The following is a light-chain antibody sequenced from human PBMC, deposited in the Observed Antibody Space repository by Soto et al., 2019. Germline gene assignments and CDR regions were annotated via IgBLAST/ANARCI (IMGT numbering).Light chain of an antibody. V-gene: IGLV3-27*01. CDR1: VLAKKF. J-gene: IGLJ1*01. CDR3: YSAADNMGV. Sequence: SYELTQPSSVSVSPGQTARITCSGDVLAKKFARWFQQRPGQAPVLVIYKDTERPSGIPERFSGYSSGTTVTLTISGAQVEDEADYYCYSAADNMGVFGTGTKVTVL. CDR2: KDT.